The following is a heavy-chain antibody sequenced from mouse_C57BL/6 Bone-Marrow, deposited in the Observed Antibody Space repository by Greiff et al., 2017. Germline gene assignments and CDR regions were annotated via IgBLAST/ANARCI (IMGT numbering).Heavy chain of an antibody. J-gene: IGHJ3*01. V-gene: IGHV5-15*01. Sequence: VQLKESGGGLVQPGGSLKLSCAASGFTFSDYGMAWVRQAPRKGPEWVAFISNLAYSIYYADTVTGRFTIARENAKKTLYLEMSSLRSEDTAMYYCARYYYYGSSPAWFAYWGQGTLVTVSA. CDR2: ISNLAYSI. CDR1: GFTFSDYG. D-gene: IGHD1-1*01. CDR3: ARYYYYGSSPAWFAY.